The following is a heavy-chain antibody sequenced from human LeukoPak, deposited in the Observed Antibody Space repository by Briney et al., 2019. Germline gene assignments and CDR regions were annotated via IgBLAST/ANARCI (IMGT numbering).Heavy chain of an antibody. CDR1: GFTFSSYC. CDR3: ARETSTGKYPQNVPDY. CDR2: INSDGSSI. Sequence: GGSLRLSCAASGFTFSSYCMHWVRQAPGKGLVWVSRINSDGSSIAYADSVQGRFTNSRDNAKNTLYLQVSSLSVDDTAVYYCARETSTGKYPQNVPDYWGQGTLVSVSS. J-gene: IGHJ4*02. V-gene: IGHV3-74*01. D-gene: IGHD2-8*02.